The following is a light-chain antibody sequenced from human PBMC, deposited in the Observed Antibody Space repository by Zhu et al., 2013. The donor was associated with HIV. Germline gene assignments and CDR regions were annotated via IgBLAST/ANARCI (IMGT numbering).Light chain of an antibody. CDR3: QQYIDYSWT. J-gene: IGKJ1*01. CDR2: KAS. Sequence: DIQMTQSPSTLSASVGDRVTITCRASQSISNWLAWYQQKPGKVPKLLIYKASTLQSGVTSRFSGSGSGTEFTLTISSLQPDDLATYYCQQYIDYSWTFGQGTKVEIK. CDR1: QSISNW. V-gene: IGKV1-5*03.